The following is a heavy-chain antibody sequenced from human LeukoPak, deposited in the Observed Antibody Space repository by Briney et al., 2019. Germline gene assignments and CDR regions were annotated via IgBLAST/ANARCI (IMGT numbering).Heavy chain of an antibody. CDR2: INHSGST. CDR3: AKLVPTATYLDFDK. Sequence: SETLSLTCVVYGGSFSGYYWSWVRQPPGKGLEWIGEINHSGSTNYNPSLKSRVTISVDTSKNQFSLKLSSVTAADTAVYYCAKLVPTATYLDFDKWGQGTLVTVSS. J-gene: IGHJ4*02. V-gene: IGHV4-34*01. D-gene: IGHD5-18*01. CDR1: GGSFSGYY.